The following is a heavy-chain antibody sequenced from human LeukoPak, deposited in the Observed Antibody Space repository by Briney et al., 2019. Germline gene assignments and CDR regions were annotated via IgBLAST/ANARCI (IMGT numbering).Heavy chain of an antibody. V-gene: IGHV1-2*02. CDR3: ARARSDYVWGSYRNAFDI. J-gene: IGHJ3*02. CDR2: INPNSGDT. CDR1: GYTFTDYY. Sequence: ASVKVSCKASGYTFTDYYIHWVRQAPGQGLEWLGWINPNSGDTNYAQNFQGRVTMTRDTSISTAYMDLSRLRSDDTAVYYCARARSDYVWGSYRNAFDIWGQGTMVTVSS. D-gene: IGHD3-16*02.